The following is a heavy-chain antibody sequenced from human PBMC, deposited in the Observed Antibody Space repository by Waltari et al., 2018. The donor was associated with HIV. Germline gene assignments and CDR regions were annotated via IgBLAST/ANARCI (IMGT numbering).Heavy chain of an antibody. Sequence: QLHLQESGPGLVKPSQTLSLICSVSGVSISSGDYYWSWIRQPPGKGLEWIGSVYYSGGASYSPALKCRLTISVDTSKNQFSLKLRSVTAADTAVYYCAREHFLPRLRDFAGDWGQGTLVTVSS. CDR3: AREHFLPRLRDFAGD. CDR2: VYYSGGA. J-gene: IGHJ4*02. V-gene: IGHV4-30-4*01. CDR1: GVSISSGDYY. D-gene: IGHD3-9*01.